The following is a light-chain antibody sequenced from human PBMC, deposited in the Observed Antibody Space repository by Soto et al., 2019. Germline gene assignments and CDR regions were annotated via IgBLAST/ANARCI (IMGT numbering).Light chain of an antibody. V-gene: IGKV3-11*01. Sequence: EMVVTQSPATLSLSPGERATLSCMASQTLTRYLAWYQQKPGRSPRRLIYDASSRASGIPARFSGSGSGTDFTLTISSLEPDDFALYYCQYRTDWPPITFGQGTRLEIK. CDR2: DAS. CDR1: QTLTRY. CDR3: QYRTDWPPIT. J-gene: IGKJ5*01.